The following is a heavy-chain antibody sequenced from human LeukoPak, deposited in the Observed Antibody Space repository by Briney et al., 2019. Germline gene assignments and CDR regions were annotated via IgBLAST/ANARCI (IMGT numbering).Heavy chain of an antibody. CDR1: GYTFTSYY. Sequence: ASVKVSCKASGYTFTSYYIHWVRQAPGQGLEWMGIINPSGGSTNYAQDFQGRVTMTRDTSTSTVYMELSSLRSEDTAVYYCAAEIFGYSYGSGYWGQGTLVTVSS. V-gene: IGHV1-46*01. CDR3: AAEIFGYSYGSGY. CDR2: INPSGGST. J-gene: IGHJ4*02. D-gene: IGHD5-18*01.